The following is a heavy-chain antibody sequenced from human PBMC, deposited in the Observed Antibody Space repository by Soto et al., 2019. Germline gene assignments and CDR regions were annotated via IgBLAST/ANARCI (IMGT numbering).Heavy chain of an antibody. J-gene: IGHJ3*02. Sequence: ASVKVSCKASGGTFNRYAISWVRQAPGQGLEWMGGIIPIFGTANYAQKFQGRVTITADESTSTAYMELSSLRSEDTAVYYCATYYYDSSGYYDAFDIWGQGTMVTVSS. D-gene: IGHD3-22*01. CDR3: ATYYYDSSGYYDAFDI. CDR2: IIPIFGTA. CDR1: GGTFNRYA. V-gene: IGHV1-69*13.